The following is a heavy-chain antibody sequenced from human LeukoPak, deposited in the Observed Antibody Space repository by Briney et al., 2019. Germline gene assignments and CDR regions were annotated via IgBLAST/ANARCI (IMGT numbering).Heavy chain of an antibody. D-gene: IGHD1-26*01. J-gene: IGHJ5*02. CDR2: IHNSGST. V-gene: IGHV4-59*01. Sequence: SETLSLTCTVSGGSISDYYWSWIRQPPGKGVEWIGYIHNSGSTNYNPSLKSRVSLSIDTSKNQFSLKLSSVTAADTAVYYCARDRQNSGRYSGWFDRWGPGTLVTVSS. CDR3: ARDRQNSGRYSGWFDR. CDR1: GGSISDYY.